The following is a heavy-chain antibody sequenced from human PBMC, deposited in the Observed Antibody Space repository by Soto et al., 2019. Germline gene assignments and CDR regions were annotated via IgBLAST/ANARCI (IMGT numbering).Heavy chain of an antibody. Sequence: PGGSLRLSCEASGFTFSSYSMHWVRQTPGKGLEWVALISYDGNKKYYADPVKGRFTVSRDISRNTHYSEMNSLRTEDTAVYYCARSIAVAALDYWGQGSQVTVSS. CDR1: GFTFSSYS. D-gene: IGHD6-19*01. J-gene: IGHJ4*02. CDR2: ISYDGNKK. V-gene: IGHV3-30-3*01. CDR3: ARSIAVAALDY.